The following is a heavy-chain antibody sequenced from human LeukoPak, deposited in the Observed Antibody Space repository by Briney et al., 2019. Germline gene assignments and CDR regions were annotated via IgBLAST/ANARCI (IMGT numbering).Heavy chain of an antibody. J-gene: IGHJ4*02. CDR3: TTDTWYSAGH. Sequence: GGSLRLSCAASGFSFSSYWMSWVRQAPGKGLEWVANIKQDGSQKYYVDSVKGRFTISRDNAKNSLYLQMNSLRAEDTAIYYCTTDTWYSAGHWGQGTLVTASS. V-gene: IGHV3-7*03. CDR1: GFSFSSYW. D-gene: IGHD2-15*01. CDR2: IKQDGSQK.